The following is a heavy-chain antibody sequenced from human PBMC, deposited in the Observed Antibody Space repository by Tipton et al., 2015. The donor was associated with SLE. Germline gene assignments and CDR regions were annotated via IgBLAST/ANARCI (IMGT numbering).Heavy chain of an antibody. J-gene: IGHJ4*02. CDR1: GGSFSSGSYH. CDR2: MFSSGTT. Sequence: TLSLTCIVSGGSFSSGSYHWGWIRQPAGKGLEWIGQMFSSGTTNYNPSLKSRVTMSVDPSKMQFSLNLNSVTAADTALYFCARGVAERLGLDFWGQGSLVTVSS. CDR3: ARGVAERLGLDF. D-gene: IGHD6-19*01. V-gene: IGHV4-61*10.